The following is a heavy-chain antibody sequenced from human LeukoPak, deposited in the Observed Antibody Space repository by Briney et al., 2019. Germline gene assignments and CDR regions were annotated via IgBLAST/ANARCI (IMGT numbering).Heavy chain of an antibody. CDR1: GGSISSYY. J-gene: IGHJ4*02. CDR2: IFYSGST. V-gene: IGHV4-59*01. Sequence: SETLSLTCTVSGGSISSYYWSWIRQPPAKGLEWFGYIFYSGSTNYNPSPKSRVTISVDTSKNQFSLKLSSVTSADPAMYYCARVIISDYDILTGFYYGPYYFDYWGQGTLVTVSS. D-gene: IGHD3-9*01. CDR3: ARVIISDYDILTGFYYGPYYFDY.